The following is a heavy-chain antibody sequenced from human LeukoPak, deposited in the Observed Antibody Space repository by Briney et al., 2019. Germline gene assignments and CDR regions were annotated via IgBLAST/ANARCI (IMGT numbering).Heavy chain of an antibody. CDR2: IYTSGST. Sequence: SETLSLTCTVSGGSISSGGYYWSWIRQPAGKGLEWIGRIYTSGSTNYNPSLKSRVTISVDTSKNQFSLKLSSVTAADTAVYYCASSLDPGYTFDYWGQGTLVTVSS. J-gene: IGHJ4*02. CDR1: GGSISSGGYY. V-gene: IGHV4-61*02. CDR3: ASSLDPGYTFDY. D-gene: IGHD3-16*02.